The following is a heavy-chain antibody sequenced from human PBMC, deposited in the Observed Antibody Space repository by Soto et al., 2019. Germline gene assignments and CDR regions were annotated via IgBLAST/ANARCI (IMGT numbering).Heavy chain of an antibody. J-gene: IGHJ5*02. D-gene: IGHD2-15*01. CDR2: ISGSGGST. CDR1: GFTFSSYA. V-gene: IGHV3-23*01. CDR3: AKVGGVVVAASPGYNWFDP. Sequence: GGSLRLSCAASGFTFSSYAMSWVRQAPGKGLEWVSAISGSGGSTYYADSVKGRFTISRDNSKNTLDLQMNSLRAEDTAVYYCAKVGGVVVAASPGYNWFDPWGQGTLVTISS.